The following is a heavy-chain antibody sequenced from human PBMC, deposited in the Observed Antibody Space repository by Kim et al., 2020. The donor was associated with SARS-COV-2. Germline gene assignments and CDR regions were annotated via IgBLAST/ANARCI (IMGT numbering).Heavy chain of an antibody. V-gene: IGHV3-7*01. CDR1: GFTYSKYW. Sequence: GGSLRLSCAASGFTYSKYWMNWVRQAPGKGLEWVADIKQDGSEANYVDSVEGRFTISRDNAKNSVFLQMNSLRVEDTAVYYCAGGAGWLIDFWGRGTLVIVSS. J-gene: IGHJ2*01. CDR3: AGGAGWLIDF. CDR2: IKQDGSEA. D-gene: IGHD6-19*01.